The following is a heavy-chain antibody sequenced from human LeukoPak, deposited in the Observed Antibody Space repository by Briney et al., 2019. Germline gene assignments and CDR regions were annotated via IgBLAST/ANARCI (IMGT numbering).Heavy chain of an antibody. Sequence: SETLSLTCAVSGASISSDNWWNWVRQSPGKGLEWIGEIHHSGSTNYNPSLGSPVTISVDKSNNQFSLRLSSVTAADTAVYFCARDLISRVITPPGWGQGTLVTVSS. CDR1: GASISSDNW. CDR2: IHHSGST. V-gene: IGHV4-4*02. D-gene: IGHD4-23*01. CDR3: ARDLISRVITPPG. J-gene: IGHJ4*02.